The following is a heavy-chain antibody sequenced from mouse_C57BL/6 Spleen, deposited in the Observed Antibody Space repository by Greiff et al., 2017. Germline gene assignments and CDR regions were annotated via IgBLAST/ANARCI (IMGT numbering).Heavy chain of an antibody. D-gene: IGHD2-4*01. V-gene: IGHV2-2*01. Sequence: VKVVESGPGLVQPSQSLSITCTVSGFSLTSYGVHWVRQSPGKGLEWLGVIWSGGSTDYNAAFISRLSISKDNSKSQVFFKMNSLQADDTAIYYCASYDYAFAYWGQGTLVTVSA. CDR2: IWSGGST. CDR3: ASYDYAFAY. J-gene: IGHJ3*01. CDR1: GFSLTSYG.